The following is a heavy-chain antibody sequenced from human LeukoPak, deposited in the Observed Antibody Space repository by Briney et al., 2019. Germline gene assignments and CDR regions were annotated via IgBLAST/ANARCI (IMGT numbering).Heavy chain of an antibody. Sequence: GASVKVSCKASGGTFSSYAISWVRQAPGQGLEWMGGIIPIFGTANYAQKFQGRVTITADESTSTAYMELSSLRSEDTAVYYSARDPGMVDNWFDPWGQGTLVTVSS. V-gene: IGHV1-69*01. CDR3: ARDPGMVDNWFDP. J-gene: IGHJ5*02. D-gene: IGHD2-15*01. CDR1: GGTFSSYA. CDR2: IIPIFGTA.